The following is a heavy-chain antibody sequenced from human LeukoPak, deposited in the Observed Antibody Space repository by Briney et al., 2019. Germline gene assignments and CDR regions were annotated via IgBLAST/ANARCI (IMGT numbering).Heavy chain of an antibody. J-gene: IGHJ6*03. CDR2: ITGSGDTI. CDR3: AMEYYYGSGKDYVDV. CDR1: AITFSTYE. D-gene: IGHD3-10*01. Sequence: GGSLRLSCAASAITFSTYEMNWVRQAPGKGLEWVSYITGSGDTINYADSVKGRFTISRDNAANSLYLQMNSLRAEDTAVYYCAMEYYYGSGKDYVDVWGKGTMVTVSS. V-gene: IGHV3-48*03.